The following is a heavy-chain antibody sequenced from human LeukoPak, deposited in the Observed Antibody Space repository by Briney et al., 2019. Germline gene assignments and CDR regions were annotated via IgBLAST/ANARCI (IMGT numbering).Heavy chain of an antibody. Sequence: AESLRLSCAASGVTFSGYALSWIRQPPGKGLEWVAVISYDGSNKYYADSVKGRFTISRDNSKNTLYLQMNSLRAEDTAVYYCARDRSDTAMVDAFDIWGQGTMVTVSS. V-gene: IGHV3-30-3*01. CDR1: GVTFSGYA. CDR2: ISYDGSNK. D-gene: IGHD5-18*01. J-gene: IGHJ3*02. CDR3: ARDRSDTAMVDAFDI.